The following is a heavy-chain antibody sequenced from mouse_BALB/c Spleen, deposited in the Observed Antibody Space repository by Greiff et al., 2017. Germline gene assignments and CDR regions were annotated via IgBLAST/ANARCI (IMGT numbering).Heavy chain of an antibody. CDR1: GYTFTDYA. J-gene: IGHJ3*01. CDR2: ISTYYGDA. CDR3: ASRYDYDGWFAV. Sequence: QVQLQQSGAELVRPGVSVKISCKASGYTFTDYAMHWVKQSHAKSLEWIGVISTYYGDASYNQKFKGKATLTVDKSSSTAYMELARLTSEDSAIYYCASRYDYDGWFAVWGAGTLVTVSA. V-gene: IGHV1S137*01. D-gene: IGHD2-4*01.